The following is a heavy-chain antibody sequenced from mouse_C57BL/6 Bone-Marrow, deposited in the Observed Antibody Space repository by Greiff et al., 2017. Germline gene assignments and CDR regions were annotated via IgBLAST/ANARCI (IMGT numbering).Heavy chain of an antibody. CDR1: GYTFTDYY. Sequence: VQLQQSGPELVKPGASVKISCKASGYTFTDYYMNWVKQSHGKSLEWIGDINPNNGGTSYNQKFKGKATLTVDKSSSTAYMELRSLTSEDSAVYYCERGGSYGSSDYYAMDYWGQGTSVTVSS. CDR2: INPNNGGT. J-gene: IGHJ4*01. V-gene: IGHV1-26*01. CDR3: ERGGSYGSSDYYAMDY. D-gene: IGHD1-1*01.